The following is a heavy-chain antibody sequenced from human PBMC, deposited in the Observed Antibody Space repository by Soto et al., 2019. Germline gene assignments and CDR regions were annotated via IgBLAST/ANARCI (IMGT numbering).Heavy chain of an antibody. V-gene: IGHV3-33*01. D-gene: IGHD6-19*01. J-gene: IGHJ4*02. CDR1: GFTFSSYG. CDR3: ARWGSGWYYFDY. Sequence: GGSLRLSCAASGFTFSSYGMHWVRQAPGKGLEWVAVIWYDGSNKYYADSVKGRFTISRDNSKNTLYLQMNSLRAEDTAVYYCARWGSGWYYFDYWGQGTLVTVSS. CDR2: IWYDGSNK.